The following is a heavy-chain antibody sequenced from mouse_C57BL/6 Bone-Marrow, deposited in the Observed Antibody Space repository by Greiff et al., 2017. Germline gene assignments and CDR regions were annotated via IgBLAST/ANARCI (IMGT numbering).Heavy chain of an antibody. Sequence: QVQLQQPGAELVKPGASVKMSCKASGYTFTSYWITWVKQRPGQGLEWIGDIYPGSGSTNYNDKFKSKATLTADTSASTAYMQPSSLTSEDSAVYYCAISYYSNYWYFDVWGTGTTVTVSS. CDR3: AISYYSNYWYFDV. CDR2: IYPGSGST. D-gene: IGHD2-5*01. V-gene: IGHV1-55*01. CDR1: GYTFTSYW. J-gene: IGHJ1*03.